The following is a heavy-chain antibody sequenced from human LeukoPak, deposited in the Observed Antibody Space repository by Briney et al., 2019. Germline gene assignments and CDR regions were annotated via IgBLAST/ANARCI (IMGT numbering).Heavy chain of an antibody. V-gene: IGHV3-21*03. CDR1: GFTFSRYN. Sequence: GGSLRLSCAASGFTFSRYNMNWVRQAPGKGLEWVSSISSGSSYIYYADSVKGRFTISRDNAKNSLYLQMNSLKTEDTAVYYCTTDLRYYYDSSYYYYMDVWGKGTTVTVSS. CDR3: TTDLRYYYDSSYYYYMDV. J-gene: IGHJ6*03. CDR2: ISSGSSYI. D-gene: IGHD3-22*01.